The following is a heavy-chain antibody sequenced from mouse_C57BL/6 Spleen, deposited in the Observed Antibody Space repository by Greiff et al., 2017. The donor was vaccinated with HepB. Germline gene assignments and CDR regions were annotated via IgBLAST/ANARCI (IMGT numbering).Heavy chain of an antibody. J-gene: IGHJ2*01. Sequence: VQLQESGPELVKPGASVKISCKASGYAFSSSWMNWVKQRPGKGLEWIGRIYPGDGDTNYNGKFKGKATLTADKSSSTAYMQLSSLTSEDSAVYFCARLKGFDYWGQGTTLTVSS. D-gene: IGHD1-3*01. CDR3: ARLKGFDY. CDR1: GYAFSSSW. CDR2: IYPGDGDT. V-gene: IGHV1-82*01.